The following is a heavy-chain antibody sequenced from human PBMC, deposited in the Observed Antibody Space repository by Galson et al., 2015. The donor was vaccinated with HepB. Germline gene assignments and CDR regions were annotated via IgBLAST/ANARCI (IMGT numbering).Heavy chain of an antibody. Sequence: SVKVSCKASGYTFTSYGISWVRQAPGQGLEWMGWISAYNGNTKYAQKLQGRVTMTTDTSTSTAYMELRSLRSDDTAVYYCARTRYSSSWIDGGYDSCCYFGFWGPGTLVTVSS. J-gene: IGHJ4*02. CDR1: GYTFTSYG. CDR3: ARTRYSSSWIDGGYDSCCYFGF. D-gene: IGHD6-13*01. V-gene: IGHV1-18*04. CDR2: ISAYNGNT.